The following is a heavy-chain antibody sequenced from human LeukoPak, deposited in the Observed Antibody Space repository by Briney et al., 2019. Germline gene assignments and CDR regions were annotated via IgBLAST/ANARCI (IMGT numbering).Heavy chain of an antibody. Sequence: GGSLRLSCAASGFTFSSYSMNWVRQAPGKGLEWVSSISSSSSYIYYADSVKGRFTISRDNAKNSLYLQMNSLRAEDTAVYYCARDDPTLFWSGSPFYWGQGTLVTVSS. D-gene: IGHD3-3*01. CDR2: ISSSSSYI. J-gene: IGHJ4*02. V-gene: IGHV3-21*01. CDR1: GFTFSSYS. CDR3: ARDDPTLFWSGSPFY.